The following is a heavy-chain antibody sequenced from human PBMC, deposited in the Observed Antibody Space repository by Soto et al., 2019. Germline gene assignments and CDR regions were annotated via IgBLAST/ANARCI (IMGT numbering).Heavy chain of an antibody. CDR1: GYTFTSYG. D-gene: IGHD3-10*01. CDR2: ISAYNGNT. CDR3: ARSITMETFDY. V-gene: IGHV1-18*01. Sequence: QVQLVQSGAEVKKPGASVKVSCKASGYTFTSYGISWVRQAPGQGLEWMGWISAYNGNTNYAQKLQGRVTMTTDTSTSTAYVELRSLSSDDRAVYYGARSITMETFDYWGQGTRGTVSS. J-gene: IGHJ4*02.